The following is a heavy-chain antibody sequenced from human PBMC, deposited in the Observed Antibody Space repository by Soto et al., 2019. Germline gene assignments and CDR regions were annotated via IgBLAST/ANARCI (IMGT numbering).Heavy chain of an antibody. CDR1: GFTFSNYW. Sequence: EVQLVESGGGLVQPGRSLRLSCAASGFTFSNYWVHWVRQAPGKGLMWVSRINSDGTTINYADSVEGRFTISRDNAKNTLFLQMNSLRVEDTAVYYCARAGWYRFDYWGQGTLVTVSS. CDR3: ARAGWYRFDY. CDR2: INSDGTTI. D-gene: IGHD6-19*01. V-gene: IGHV3-74*01. J-gene: IGHJ4*02.